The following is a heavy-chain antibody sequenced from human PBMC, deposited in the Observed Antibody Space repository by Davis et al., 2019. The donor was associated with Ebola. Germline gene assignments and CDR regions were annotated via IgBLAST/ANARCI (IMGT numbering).Heavy chain of an antibody. D-gene: IGHD3-22*01. J-gene: IGHJ4*02. CDR1: GFIFSNYA. Sequence: GGSLRLSCAASGFIFSNYAMHWVRQAPGKGLEWVAVVSYDGSNIYQVDSVKGRFTISRDNSKNTLYLQMNSLRAEDTAVYYCARDNHYYDSSGYYLWGQGTLVTVSS. CDR3: ARDNHYYDSSGYYL. V-gene: IGHV3-30*03. CDR2: VSYDGSNI.